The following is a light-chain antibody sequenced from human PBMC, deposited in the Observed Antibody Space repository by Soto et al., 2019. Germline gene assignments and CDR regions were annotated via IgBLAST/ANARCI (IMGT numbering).Light chain of an antibody. J-gene: IGKJ4*01. V-gene: IGKV1-8*01. CDR3: QQLSSYPST. CDR1: QGISSY. Sequence: AIRMTQSPSSLSASTGDRVTITCRASQGISSYLAWYQQKPGKAPKLLIYAASTLQSGVPSRFSGSGSGTDFTLTISSLQPEDVATYYCQQLSSYPSTFGGGTKVDIK. CDR2: AAS.